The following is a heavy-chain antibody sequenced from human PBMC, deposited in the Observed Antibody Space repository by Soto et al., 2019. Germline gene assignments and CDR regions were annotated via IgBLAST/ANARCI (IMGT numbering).Heavy chain of an antibody. CDR3: ARGGYNWKYDYYYGMDV. CDR1: GYTFTSYD. J-gene: IGHJ6*02. D-gene: IGHD1-20*01. Sequence: ASVKVSCKASGYTFTSYDLNWVRQATGQGPEWMGWMNPNSGNTGYAQKFQGRVTMTRDTSVSTAYMELSSLISEDTAVYYCARGGYNWKYDYYYGMDVWGQGTTVTVSS. CDR2: MNPNSGNT. V-gene: IGHV1-8*01.